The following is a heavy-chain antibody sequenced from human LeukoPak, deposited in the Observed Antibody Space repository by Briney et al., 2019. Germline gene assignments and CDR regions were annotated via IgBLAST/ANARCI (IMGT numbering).Heavy chain of an antibody. Sequence: SVKVSFKASGGTFSNYAISWVRQAPGQGLEWMGGIIPIFGTANYAQKFQGRVTITADESTSTAYMELSSLRSEDTAVYYCARVRYSSSWSFDYWGQGTLVTVSS. CDR2: IIPIFGTA. J-gene: IGHJ4*02. CDR1: GGTFSNYA. D-gene: IGHD6-13*01. V-gene: IGHV1-69*13. CDR3: ARVRYSSSWSFDY.